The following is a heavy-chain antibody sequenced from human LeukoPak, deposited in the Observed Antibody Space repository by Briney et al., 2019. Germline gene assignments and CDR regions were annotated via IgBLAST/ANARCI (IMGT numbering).Heavy chain of an antibody. CDR3: ARRGYGSGTLFDY. CDR2: IYYSGST. D-gene: IGHD3-10*01. Sequence: SETLSLTCTVSGGSISSSSYYWGWIRQPPGKGLEWIGSIYYSGSTYYNPSLQSRVTISVDMSKNQFSLKLSSVTAADTAVYYCARRGYGSGTLFDYWGQGTLVTVSS. V-gene: IGHV4-39*01. J-gene: IGHJ4*02. CDR1: GGSISSSSYY.